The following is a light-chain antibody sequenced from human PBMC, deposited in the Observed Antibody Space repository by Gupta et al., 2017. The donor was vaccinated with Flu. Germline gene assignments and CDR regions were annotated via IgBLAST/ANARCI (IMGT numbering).Light chain of an antibody. CDR3: SSYTSSSTPYV. Sequence: QSALTQPASVSASPGQSIPISCTGLSSYVGGYNYVSWYQQHPGKAPKLMIYEVSNRPSGVSNRFSGSKSGNTASLTISGLQAEDEADYYCSSYTSSSTPYVFGTGTKVTVL. V-gene: IGLV2-14*01. CDR2: EVS. CDR1: SSYVGGYNY. J-gene: IGLJ1*01.